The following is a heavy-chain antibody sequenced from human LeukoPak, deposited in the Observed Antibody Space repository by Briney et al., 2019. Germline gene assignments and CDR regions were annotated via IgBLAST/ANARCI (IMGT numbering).Heavy chain of an antibody. V-gene: IGHV3-30*02. D-gene: IGHD2-8*01. CDR2: IRYDGSNK. CDR3: AKDGYCTNGVCYGYFDY. Sequence: GGSLRLSCAASGFTFSSYGMHWVRQAPGKGLEWVAFIRYDGSNKYYADSMKGRFTISRDNSKNTLYLQMNSLRAEDTAVYYCAKDGYCTNGVCYGYFDYWGQGTLVTVSS. J-gene: IGHJ4*02. CDR1: GFTFSSYG.